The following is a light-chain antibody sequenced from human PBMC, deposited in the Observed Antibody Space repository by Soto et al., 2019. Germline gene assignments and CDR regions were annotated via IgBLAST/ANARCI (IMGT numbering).Light chain of an antibody. V-gene: IGKV3-20*01. Sequence: IVLTQSPVTLSLSPGERATLSCRASRSFASSYLGWYQQKPGQAPRLLIYAASTRATGIPDRFSGSGPATDFTLTISRLEPEDSAVYYCQHYDSSPPYTFGQGTKLEIK. J-gene: IGKJ2*01. CDR3: QHYDSSPPYT. CDR2: AAS. CDR1: RSFASSY.